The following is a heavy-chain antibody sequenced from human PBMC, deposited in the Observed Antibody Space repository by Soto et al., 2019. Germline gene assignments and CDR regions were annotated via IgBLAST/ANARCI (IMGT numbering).Heavy chain of an antibody. Sequence: SETLSLTCTVSGVSISSGGYYWSWIRQHPGKGLEWIGYIYYSGSTYYNPSLKSRVTISVDTSKNQFSLRLSSVTAADTAVYYCARTTPRYYFDYWGQGTLVTVSS. V-gene: IGHV4-31*03. J-gene: IGHJ4*02. CDR1: GVSISSGGYY. CDR3: ARTTPRYYFDY. CDR2: IYYSGST. D-gene: IGHD4-17*01.